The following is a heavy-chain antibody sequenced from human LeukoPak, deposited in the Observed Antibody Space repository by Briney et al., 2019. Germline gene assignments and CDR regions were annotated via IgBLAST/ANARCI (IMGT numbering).Heavy chain of an antibody. CDR3: ARAGSEVGATPHRILPSIDY. D-gene: IGHD1-26*01. Sequence: GASVKVSCKASGYTFSTYGTTWVRQAPGQGLEWMGWINPNSGGTNYAQKFQGRVTMTRDTSISTAYMELSRLRSDDTAVYYCARAGSEVGATPHRILPSIDYWGQGTLVTVSS. V-gene: IGHV1-2*02. CDR2: INPNSGGT. J-gene: IGHJ4*02. CDR1: GYTFSTYG.